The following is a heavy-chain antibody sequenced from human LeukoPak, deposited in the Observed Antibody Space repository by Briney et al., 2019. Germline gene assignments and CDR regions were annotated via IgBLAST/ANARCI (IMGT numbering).Heavy chain of an antibody. CDR2: ISGSGGST. Sequence: PGGSLRLSCAASGFTFSSYAMSWVRQATGKGLEWVSAISGSGGSTYYADSVKGRSTISRDNSKNTLYLQMNSLRAEDTAVYYCAKDLSYGSGIDYWGQGTLVTVSS. V-gene: IGHV3-23*01. J-gene: IGHJ4*02. CDR3: AKDLSYGSGIDY. CDR1: GFTFSSYA. D-gene: IGHD3-10*01.